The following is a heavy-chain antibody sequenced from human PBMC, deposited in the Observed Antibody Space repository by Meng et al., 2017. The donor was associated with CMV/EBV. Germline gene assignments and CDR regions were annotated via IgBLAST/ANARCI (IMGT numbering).Heavy chain of an antibody. CDR3: ARDAYSGSYSLGLGY. V-gene: IGHV6-1*01. CDR2: TYYRSKWYN. J-gene: IGHJ4*02. CDR1: GDSVSSNSAA. Sequence: LRLSCAISGDSVSSNSAAWNWIRQSPSRGLEWLGRTYYRSKWYNDYAVSVKSRITINPDISKNQFSLQLNSVTPEDTAVYYCARDAYSGSYSLGLGYWGQGTLVTVSS. D-gene: IGHD1-26*01.